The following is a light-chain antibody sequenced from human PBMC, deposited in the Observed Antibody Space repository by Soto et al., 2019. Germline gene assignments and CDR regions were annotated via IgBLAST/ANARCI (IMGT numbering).Light chain of an antibody. Sequence: QSALTQPASVSGSPGQSITISCTGTSSDVGGYNYVSWYQQHPGKAPKLMIYDVSNRPSGVSNRFSGSKSGNTASLTISGLQAEYEADYYCSSYTSSSTRLFGGGTKLTVL. V-gene: IGLV2-14*01. CDR3: SSYTSSSTRL. J-gene: IGLJ2*01. CDR1: SSDVGGYNY. CDR2: DVS.